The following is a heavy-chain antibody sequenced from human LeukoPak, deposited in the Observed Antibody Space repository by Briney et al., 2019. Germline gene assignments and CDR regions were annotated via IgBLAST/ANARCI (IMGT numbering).Heavy chain of an antibody. Sequence: ASVKVSCKASGATFTTYAIIWVRQAPGQGLEWMGWISAYNGNTNYAQKLQGRVTMTTDTSTSTAYMELRSLRSDDTAVYYCARVLFNDSSFDPWGQGTLVTVSS. CDR2: ISAYNGNT. D-gene: IGHD3-3*01. CDR3: ARVLFNDSSFDP. V-gene: IGHV1-18*01. J-gene: IGHJ5*02. CDR1: GATFTTYA.